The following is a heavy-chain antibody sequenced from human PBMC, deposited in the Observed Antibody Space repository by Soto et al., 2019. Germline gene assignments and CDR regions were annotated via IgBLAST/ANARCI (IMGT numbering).Heavy chain of an antibody. Sequence: QEQLVESGGGVVQPGRSLRLSCAASGFTFSVFGMHWVRQAPGKGLEWVAVVWYDGSNKYYADSVKGRFTISRDNSKNTLYLQMNHLTAEDAAVYFCARDPLALPFGSPSHYYPGMDGWGQGTTVTVPS. CDR1: GFTFSVFG. J-gene: IGHJ6*02. D-gene: IGHD3-10*01. V-gene: IGHV3-33*01. CDR2: VWYDGSNK. CDR3: ARDPLALPFGSPSHYYPGMDG.